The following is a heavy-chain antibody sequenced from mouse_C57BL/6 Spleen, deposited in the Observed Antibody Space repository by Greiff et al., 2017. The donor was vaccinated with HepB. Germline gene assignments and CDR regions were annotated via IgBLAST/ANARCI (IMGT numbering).Heavy chain of an antibody. Sequence: VQLQQPGAELVMPGASVKLSCKASGYTFTSYWMHWVKQRPGQGLEWIGEIDPSDSYTNYNQKFKGKSTLTVDKSSSTAYMQLSSLTSEDSAVYYCARGGGNYFFDYWGKGTTLTVSS. CDR2: IDPSDSYT. CDR1: GYTFTSYW. D-gene: IGHD2-1*01. J-gene: IGHJ2*01. V-gene: IGHV1-69*01. CDR3: ARGGGNYFFDY.